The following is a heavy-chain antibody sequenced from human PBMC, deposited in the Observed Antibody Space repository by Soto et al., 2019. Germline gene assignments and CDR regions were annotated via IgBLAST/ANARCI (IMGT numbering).Heavy chain of an antibody. CDR2: ISYDGSNK. V-gene: IGHV3-30-3*01. Sequence: GGSLRRSCAASGFTFSSYAMHWVRQAPGKGLEWVAVISYDGSNKYYADSVKGRFTISRDNSKNTLYLQMNSLRAEDTAVYYCAQEGAGELLVTGMDVWGQGTTVTVSS. CDR3: AQEGAGELLVTGMDV. J-gene: IGHJ6*02. D-gene: IGHD1-26*01. CDR1: GFTFSSYA.